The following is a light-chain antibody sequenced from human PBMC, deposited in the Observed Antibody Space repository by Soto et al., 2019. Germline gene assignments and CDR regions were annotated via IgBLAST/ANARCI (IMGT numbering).Light chain of an antibody. J-gene: IGKJ5*01. Sequence: AIRMTQSPSSFSASTGDRVTITCRASQGISSYLAWYQQKPGKAPKLLIYAASTLQSGVPSKFSGSGSGTDFTLTISSLQPEDFATYHCQQYNSYPITFGQGTRLEIK. V-gene: IGKV1-8*01. CDR3: QQYNSYPIT. CDR1: QGISSY. CDR2: AAS.